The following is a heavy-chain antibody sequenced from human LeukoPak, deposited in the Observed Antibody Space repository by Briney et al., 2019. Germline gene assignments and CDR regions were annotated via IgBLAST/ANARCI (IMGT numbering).Heavy chain of an antibody. CDR3: AGASYYGDYVY. Sequence: SETLSLTCSVSGDSIGGSGYYWGWIRQPPGEGLEWIGSIYYSGSTYYNPSLKSRVTISVDTSKNQFSLKLSSVTAADTAVYYCAGASYYGDYVYWGQGTLVTVSS. J-gene: IGHJ4*02. CDR2: IYYSGST. V-gene: IGHV4-39*01. D-gene: IGHD4-17*01. CDR1: GDSIGGSGYY.